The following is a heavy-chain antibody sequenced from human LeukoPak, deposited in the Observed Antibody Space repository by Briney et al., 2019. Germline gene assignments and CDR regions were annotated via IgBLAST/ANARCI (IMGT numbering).Heavy chain of an antibody. CDR3: AKDRNNYYYYYYMDV. D-gene: IGHD1-14*01. Sequence: GGSLRLSCAASGFTFDDYAMHWVRQAPGKGLEWVSGISWNSGSTGYADSVKGRFTISRDNAKSSLYLQMNSLRAEDTALYYCAKDRNNYYYYYYMDVWGKGTTVTVSS. CDR1: GFTFDDYA. J-gene: IGHJ6*03. V-gene: IGHV3-9*01. CDR2: ISWNSGST.